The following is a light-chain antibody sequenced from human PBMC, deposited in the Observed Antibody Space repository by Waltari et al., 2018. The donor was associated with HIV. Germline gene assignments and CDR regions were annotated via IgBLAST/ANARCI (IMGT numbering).Light chain of an antibody. J-gene: IGLJ3*02. CDR1: RSNIGSNT. V-gene: IGLV1-44*01. CDR3: SSWDDRLNGQGV. CDR2: NDN. Sequence: QSVLTQPPSASGTPGQRVTISCSGTRSNIGSNTVNWYQLLPGTAPKLLIYNDNERPSGVPGRFSGSRSGASASLAISGLQPEDEADYYCSSWDDRLNGQGVFGGGTK.